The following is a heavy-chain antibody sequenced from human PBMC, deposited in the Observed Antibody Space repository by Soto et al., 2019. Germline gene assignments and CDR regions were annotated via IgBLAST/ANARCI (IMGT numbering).Heavy chain of an antibody. CDR3: ARHCFGTSCLEN. J-gene: IGHJ4*02. CDR1: SASISSYVW. V-gene: IGHV4-4*03. CDR2: IFHSGLT. D-gene: IGHD2-2*01. Sequence: QVQLQESGPGLVKPPGTLSLTCSVSSASISSYVWWSWVRQPPGGGLEWIGEIFHSGLTNYNPSLESRVTISVDKSNNQFSLELTSVTAADTAVYYCARHCFGTSCLENWGQGTLVTVSS.